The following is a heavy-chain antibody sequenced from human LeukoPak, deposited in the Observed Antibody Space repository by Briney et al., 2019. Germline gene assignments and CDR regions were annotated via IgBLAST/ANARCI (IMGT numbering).Heavy chain of an antibody. CDR1: GGSIGSYY. D-gene: IGHD3-10*01. CDR3: ARGLYYYDSGSYSNYFDY. J-gene: IGHJ4*02. V-gene: IGHV4-59*01. Sequence: SETLSLTCAVSGGSIGSYYWSWIRQPPGKGLEWIGFIYYSGSTSYNPSLKSRVTISVDTSKNQFSLKLSSVTAADTAVYYCARGLYYYDSGSYSNYFDYWGQGTLVTVSS. CDR2: IYYSGST.